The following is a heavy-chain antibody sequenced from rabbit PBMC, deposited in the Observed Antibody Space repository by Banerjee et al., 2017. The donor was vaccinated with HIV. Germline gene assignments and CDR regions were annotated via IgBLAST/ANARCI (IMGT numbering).Heavy chain of an antibody. Sequence: QEQLVEYGGDLVKPGASLTLTCKASGFSFSNKYVMCWVRQAPGKGLEWIACINTSSGNTVYASWAKGRFTISRTSSTTVTLQMTSLTAADTATYFCAREYTGDITYWSLWGQGTLVTVS. CDR2: INTSSGNT. CDR3: AREYTGDITYWSL. J-gene: IGHJ4*01. D-gene: IGHD7-1*01. CDR1: GFSFSNKYV. V-gene: IGHV1S45*01.